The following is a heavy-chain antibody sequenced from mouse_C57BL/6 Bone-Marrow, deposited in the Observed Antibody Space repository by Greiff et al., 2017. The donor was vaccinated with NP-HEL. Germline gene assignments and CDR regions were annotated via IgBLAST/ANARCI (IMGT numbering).Heavy chain of an antibody. CDR2: INPNNGGT. CDR3: ARLGLRNGYYWYFDV. J-gene: IGHJ1*03. D-gene: IGHD2-2*01. Sequence: VQLQQSVAELVRPGASVKLSCTASGFNIKNTYMHWVKQSHGKSLEWIGDINPNNGGTIYNQKFKGKATLTVDKSSSTAYMELRSLTSEDTAVYYCARLGLRNGYYWYFDVWGTGTTVTVSS. V-gene: IGHV1-18*01. CDR1: GFNIKNTY.